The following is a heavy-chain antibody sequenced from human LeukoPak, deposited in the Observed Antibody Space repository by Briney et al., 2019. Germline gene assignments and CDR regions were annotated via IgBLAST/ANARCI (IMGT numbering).Heavy chain of an antibody. CDR3: ARDRHDTPLG. D-gene: IGHD3-16*01. CDR2: IYHTGST. CDR1: GGSISTYY. Sequence: SETLSLTCTVSGGSISTYYWSWIRQPPGKGLEWLGFIYHTGSTTYNPSLKSRVTISLDTSKNQISLNLSSVTAADTAVYFCARDRHDTPLGWGQGTLVTVSS. J-gene: IGHJ4*02. V-gene: IGHV4-59*01.